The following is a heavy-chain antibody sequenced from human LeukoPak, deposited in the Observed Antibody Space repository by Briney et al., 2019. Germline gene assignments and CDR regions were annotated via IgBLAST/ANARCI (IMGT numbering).Heavy chain of an antibody. V-gene: IGHV3-48*03. CDR3: ARDGVLRYFHWLSPPSAFDI. D-gene: IGHD3-9*01. CDR2: ISSSGSTI. CDR1: GFTFSSYE. J-gene: IGHJ3*02. Sequence: PGGSLRLSCAASGFTFSSYEMNWVRQAPGKGLEWVSYISSSGSTIYYADSVKGRFTISRDNAKNSLYLQMSSLRAEDTAVYYCARDGVLRYFHWLSPPSAFDIWGQGTMVTVSS.